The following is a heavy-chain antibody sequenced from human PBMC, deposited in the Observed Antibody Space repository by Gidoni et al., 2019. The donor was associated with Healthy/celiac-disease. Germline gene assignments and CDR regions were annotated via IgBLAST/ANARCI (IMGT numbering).Heavy chain of an antibody. CDR2: INPSGGST. CDR3: ARDQGIVVVTWHWFDP. CDR1: GYTFTSYY. Sequence: QVQLVQSGAEVKKPGASVTVSCKASGYTFTSYYMHWVRQAPGQGLEWLGIINPSGGSTSYAQKFQGRVTMTRDTSTSTVYMELSSLRSEDTAVYYCARDQGIVVVTWHWFDPWGQGTLVTVSS. J-gene: IGHJ5*02. V-gene: IGHV1-46*03. D-gene: IGHD3-22*01.